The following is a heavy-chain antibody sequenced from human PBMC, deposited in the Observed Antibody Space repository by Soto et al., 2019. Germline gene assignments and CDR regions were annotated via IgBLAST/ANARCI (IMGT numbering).Heavy chain of an antibody. V-gene: IGHV4-39*02. CDR3: GSRSIFGFAEGPVDY. CDR1: GGSIRSGSYY. D-gene: IGHD3-3*01. Sequence: QLQLQESGPGLVKPSETLSLTCTVSGGSIRSGSYYWAWIRQPPGKGLEWIGTSSYSGTTYYNPSLQCRVTVSVDWSKNNFSLRLSSVRAADTVVYFFGSRSIFGFAEGPVDYWGQGMLVTVSP. J-gene: IGHJ4*02. CDR2: SSYSGTT.